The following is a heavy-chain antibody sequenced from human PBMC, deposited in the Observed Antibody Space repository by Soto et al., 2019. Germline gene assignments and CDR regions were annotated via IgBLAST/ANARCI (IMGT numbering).Heavy chain of an antibody. J-gene: IGHJ4*02. CDR2: ISGYSGHT. Sequence: QVQLVQSGPEVKNPGASVKVSCKASGYTLSTYDISWVRQAPGQGLEWMGWISGYSGHTMYAQKFQGRVKLPRDTCTTTAYMELRSMRSGAMAVYYCASHRGPTTAGNWVATWGQGPVVTVSS. CDR1: GYTLSTYD. V-gene: IGHV1-18*03. D-gene: IGHD5-12*01. CDR3: ASHRGPTTAGNWVAT.